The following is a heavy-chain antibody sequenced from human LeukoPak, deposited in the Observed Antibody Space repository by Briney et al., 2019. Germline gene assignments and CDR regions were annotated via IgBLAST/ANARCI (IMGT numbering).Heavy chain of an antibody. CDR1: EFTFSRYS. Sequence: PGGSLRLSCAASEFTFSRYSMNWVRQAPGKGLEWVSTISSTSTYIYYADSVRGRFTISRDNTKNSVDLQMNSLRADDTAVYYGTGGVSGSEGGGVDYWGHGSLVTVSS. CDR3: TGGVSGSEGGGVDY. J-gene: IGHJ4*01. D-gene: IGHD3-10*01. V-gene: IGHV3-21*01. CDR2: ISSTSTYI.